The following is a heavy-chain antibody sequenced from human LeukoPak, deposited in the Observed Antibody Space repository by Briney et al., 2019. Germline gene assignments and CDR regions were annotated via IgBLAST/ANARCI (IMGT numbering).Heavy chain of an antibody. J-gene: IGHJ4*02. Sequence: GGSLRLSCGASGFTFSSFWMHWVRQAPGKGLEWVANINQDGSEKYYVDSVKGRFTISRDNAKNSLYLQMSSLRAEDTAVYYCARRYFDYRGQGTLVTVSS. CDR3: ARRYFDY. V-gene: IGHV3-7*01. CDR1: GFTFSSFW. CDR2: INQDGSEK.